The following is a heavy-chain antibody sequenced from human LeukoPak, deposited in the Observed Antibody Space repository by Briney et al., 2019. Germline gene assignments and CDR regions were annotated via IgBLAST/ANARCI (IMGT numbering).Heavy chain of an antibody. CDR3: AKCSVTCYANAFYI. J-gene: IGHJ3*02. Sequence: PGGSLRLSCAASGFTFSNFAMSWVRQAPGKGLEWVSVIFGSGSGGRTYYADSVKGQFTISRDNSKKTLYLQMDRLRVEDTAVYYCAKCSVTCYANAFYIWGRGTMVTVS. V-gene: IGHV3-23*01. CDR2: IFGSGSGGRT. CDR1: GFTFSNFA. D-gene: IGHD2-2*01.